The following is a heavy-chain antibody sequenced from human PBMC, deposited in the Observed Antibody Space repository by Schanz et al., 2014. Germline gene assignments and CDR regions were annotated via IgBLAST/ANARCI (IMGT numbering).Heavy chain of an antibody. CDR1: GFTFSDYY. CDR2: ISSSSSYT. J-gene: IGHJ4*02. Sequence: QVYLVESGGDLVKPGGSLRLSCAASGFTFSDYYMAWIRQAPGKGLEWVSHISSSSSYTNYADSVKGRFTISRDNAKNSLYLQMNSLRDEDTAVYYCAREGERKGMLPYYFDYWGQGALVTVSS. D-gene: IGHD3-10*01. V-gene: IGHV3-11*06. CDR3: AREGERKGMLPYYFDY.